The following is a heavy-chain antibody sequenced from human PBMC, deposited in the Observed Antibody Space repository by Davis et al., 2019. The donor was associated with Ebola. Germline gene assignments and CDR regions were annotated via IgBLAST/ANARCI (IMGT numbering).Heavy chain of an antibody. CDR2: MNPNSGNT. Sequence: ASVKVSCKASGYTFTSYDINWVRQATGQGLEWMGWMNPNSGNTGYAQKFQGRVTMTRNTSISTAYMELSSLRSEDTAVYYCARDRGDDWLLGPDNWFDPWGQGTLVTVSS. D-gene: IGHD3-9*01. CDR1: GYTFTSYD. J-gene: IGHJ5*02. CDR3: ARDRGDDWLLGPDNWFDP. V-gene: IGHV1-8*01.